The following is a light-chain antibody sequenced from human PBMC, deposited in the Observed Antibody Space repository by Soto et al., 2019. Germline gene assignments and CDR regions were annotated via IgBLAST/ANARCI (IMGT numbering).Light chain of an antibody. J-gene: IGKJ4*01. Sequence: EIVMTQSPATLSVSPGETATLSCRASQSVNTNLAWYQQKAGQAPRLLIYRISTRATGIPARFSGGGSGTEFTLTINSLQSEDFAVYYCQQHNDWPLTFGGGTKVEIK. CDR2: RIS. V-gene: IGKV3-15*01. CDR3: QQHNDWPLT. CDR1: QSVNTN.